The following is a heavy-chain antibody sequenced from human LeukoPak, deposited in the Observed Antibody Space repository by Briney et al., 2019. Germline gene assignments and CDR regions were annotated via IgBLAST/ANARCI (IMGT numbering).Heavy chain of an antibody. CDR2: INPNSGGT. Sequence: ASVKVSCTASGYTFTGYYMHWVRQAPGQGLEWMGWINPNSGGTSFTQKFQGRVTMTRDTSIRTAYMEVSRLRSDDTAVYYCARGRSIEGSGSLWKYWGQGTLVTVSS. CDR1: GYTFTGYY. D-gene: IGHD3-10*01. J-gene: IGHJ4*02. V-gene: IGHV1-2*02. CDR3: ARGRSIEGSGSLWKY.